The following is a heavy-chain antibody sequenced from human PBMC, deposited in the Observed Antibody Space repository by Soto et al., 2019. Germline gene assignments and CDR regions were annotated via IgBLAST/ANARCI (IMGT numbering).Heavy chain of an antibody. D-gene: IGHD6-13*01. V-gene: IGHV4-39*02. J-gene: IGHJ5*02. CDR1: GGSISSHSHY. CDR2: IYFSGRN. Sequence: SETMSLTSSVSGGSISSHSHYWGWIRQPPGKGLEWIGSIYFSGRNYYNTSLKSRVIMSTDMSKNQFSLNLTSVTAADTAVYYCARDLREQQLVPNWFDPWGQGTLVTVSS. CDR3: ARDLREQQLVPNWFDP.